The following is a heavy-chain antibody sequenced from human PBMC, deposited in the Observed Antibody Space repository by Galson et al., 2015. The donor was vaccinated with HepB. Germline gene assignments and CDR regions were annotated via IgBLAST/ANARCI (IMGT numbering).Heavy chain of an antibody. Sequence: SVKVSCKASGGTFSSYAISWVRQAPGQGLEWMGRIIPILGIANYAQKFQGRVTITADKSTSTAYMELSSLRSEDTAVYYCARGTFVDTAMAADLWGRGTLVTVSS. D-gene: IGHD5-18*01. V-gene: IGHV1-69*04. CDR2: IIPILGIA. CDR1: GGTFSSYA. CDR3: ARGTFVDTAMAADL. J-gene: IGHJ2*01.